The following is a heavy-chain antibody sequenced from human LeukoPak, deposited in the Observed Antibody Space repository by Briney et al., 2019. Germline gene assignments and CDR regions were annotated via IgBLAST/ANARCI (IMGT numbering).Heavy chain of an antibody. CDR1: GRSISSYY. Sequence: SDTLSLTCTVSGRSISSYYWSWIRHPPGQGLDSIGSIYYSRSTNYNPSLKSRVTISVDTSKNQFSLKLSSVTAADTAVYYCASPLQYYYDSSGYFPFYFDYWGQGTLVTVSS. CDR2: IYYSRST. J-gene: IGHJ4*02. CDR3: ASPLQYYYDSSGYFPFYFDY. D-gene: IGHD3-22*01. V-gene: IGHV4-59*07.